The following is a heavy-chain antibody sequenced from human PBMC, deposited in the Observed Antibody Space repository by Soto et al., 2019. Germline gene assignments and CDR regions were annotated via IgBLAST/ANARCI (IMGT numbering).Heavy chain of an antibody. Sequence: ASVKVSCKASGYTFTGYYMHWVRQAPGQRLEWMGWINPNSGGTNYAQKFQGRVTMTRDTSISTAYMELSRLRSDDTAVYYCARQANPGFGPGIALVTKALFNYWPQGTLVTVSS. V-gene: IGHV1-2*02. CDR3: ARQANPGFGPGIALVTKALFNY. CDR2: INPNSGGT. J-gene: IGHJ4*02. CDR1: GYTFTGYY. D-gene: IGHD3-9*01.